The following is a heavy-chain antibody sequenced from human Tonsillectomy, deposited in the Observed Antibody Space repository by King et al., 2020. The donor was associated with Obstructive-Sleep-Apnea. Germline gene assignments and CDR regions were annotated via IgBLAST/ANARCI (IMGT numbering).Heavy chain of an antibody. CDR3: ARGGSSRWFDP. D-gene: IGHD3-10*01. V-gene: IGHV4-31*03. CDR2: IYYSGST. Sequence: QLQESGPGLVRPSQTLSLTCRVSGGSISSGGYYWSWIRRHPGKGLEWIGYIYYSGSTNYNPSLKSRVTISVDTSKNQFSLKLSSVTAADTAVYYCARGGSSRWFDPWGQGTLVTVSS. J-gene: IGHJ5*02. CDR1: GGSISSGGYY.